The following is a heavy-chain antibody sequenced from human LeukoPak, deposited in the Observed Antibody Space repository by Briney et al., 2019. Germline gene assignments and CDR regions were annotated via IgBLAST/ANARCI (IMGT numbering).Heavy chain of an antibody. Sequence: ASVKVSCKASGYTFTGYYMHWVRQAPGQGLEWMGWINPNSCGTNYAQKFQGRVTMTRDTSISTAYMELSRLRSDDTAVYYCARGKIVGATFSDYWGQGTLVPVSS. J-gene: IGHJ4*02. V-gene: IGHV1-2*02. D-gene: IGHD1-26*01. CDR2: INPNSCGT. CDR1: GYTFTGYY. CDR3: ARGKIVGATFSDY.